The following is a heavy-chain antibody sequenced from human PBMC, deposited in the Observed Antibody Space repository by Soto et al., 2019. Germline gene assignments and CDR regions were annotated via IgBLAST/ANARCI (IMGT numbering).Heavy chain of an antibody. D-gene: IGHD1-1*01. Sequence: EVKLVESGGGLVQPGGSLRLSCAVSGFTLSDYYIDWVRQAPGKGLEWLARSRDKANSFSTDYAASVKGRLSISRDDSESSVFLQMTSLRTEDTALYYCARTKRYGAYDVWGQGTVVIVSS. CDR3: ARTKRYGAYDV. J-gene: IGHJ3*01. V-gene: IGHV3-72*01. CDR1: GFTLSDYY. CDR2: SRDKANSFST.